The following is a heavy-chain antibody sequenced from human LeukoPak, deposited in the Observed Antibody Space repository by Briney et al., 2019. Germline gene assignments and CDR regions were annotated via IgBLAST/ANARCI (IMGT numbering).Heavy chain of an antibody. J-gene: IGHJ3*02. CDR2: INPNSGGT. D-gene: IGHD6-13*01. CDR1: GYTFTGYY. Sequence: ASVKVSCKASGYTFTGYYMHWVRQAPGQGLEWMGWINPNSGGTNYAQKCQGRVTMTRNTSISTAYMELSSLRSEDTAVYYCVRKYSSRLQDAFDIRGQGTMVTVSS. V-gene: IGHV1-2*02. CDR3: VRKYSSRLQDAFDI.